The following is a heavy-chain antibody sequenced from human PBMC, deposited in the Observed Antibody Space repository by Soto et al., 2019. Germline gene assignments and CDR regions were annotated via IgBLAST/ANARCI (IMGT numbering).Heavy chain of an antibody. CDR2: ISYDGSNK. D-gene: IGHD1-26*01. V-gene: IGHV3-30-3*01. CDR3: AREQWELVPYYYYGMDV. CDR1: GFTFSSYA. Sequence: QVQLVESGGGVVQPGRSLRLSCAASGFTFSSYAMHWVRQAPGKGLEWVAVISYDGSNKYYADSVKGRFTISRDNSKNTLYLQMNSLRAEDTAVYYCAREQWELVPYYYYGMDVWGQGTTVTVSS. J-gene: IGHJ6*02.